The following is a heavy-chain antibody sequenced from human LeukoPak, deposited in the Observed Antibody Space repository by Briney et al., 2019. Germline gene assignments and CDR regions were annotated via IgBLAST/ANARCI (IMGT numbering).Heavy chain of an antibody. V-gene: IGHV3-23*01. D-gene: IGHD4-17*01. CDR3: ASGTVTTNRYYYYYMDV. Sequence: GGSLRLSCAASGFTFRSYDMRWVRRARGKGREWGSDISGSGGSTYYADSVKGRFTISRDNSKNTLYLQMNSLRAEDTAVYYCASGTVTTNRYYYYYMDVWGKGTTVTVSS. CDR2: ISGSGGST. CDR1: GFTFRSYD. J-gene: IGHJ6*03.